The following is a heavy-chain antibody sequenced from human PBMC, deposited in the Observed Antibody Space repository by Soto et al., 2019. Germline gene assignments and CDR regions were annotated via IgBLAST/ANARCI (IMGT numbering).Heavy chain of an antibody. V-gene: IGHV3-48*01. D-gene: IGHD4-17*01. Sequence: VQLVESGGGLVQPGGSLRLSCAASGFTFSSYSMNWVRQAPGKGLEWVSYISSSSSTIYYADSVKGRFTISRDNAKNSLYLQMNSLRAEDTAVYYCARIPTVTTYDYWGQGTLVTVSS. CDR3: ARIPTVTTYDY. CDR1: GFTFSSYS. CDR2: ISSSSSTI. J-gene: IGHJ4*02.